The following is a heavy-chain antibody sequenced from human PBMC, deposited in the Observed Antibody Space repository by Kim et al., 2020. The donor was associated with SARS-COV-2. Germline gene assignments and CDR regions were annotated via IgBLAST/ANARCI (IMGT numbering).Heavy chain of an antibody. V-gene: IGHV4-59*01. CDR1: GGSISSYY. CDR2: IYYSGST. D-gene: IGHD6-13*01. CDR3: ARDLWAAGYNWFDP. Sequence: SETLSLTCTVSGGSISSYYWSWIRQPPGKGLEWIGYIYYSGSTNYNPSLKSRVTISVDTYKNQFSLKLSSVTAADTAVYYCARDLWAAGYNWFDPWGQGTLVTVSS. J-gene: IGHJ5*02.